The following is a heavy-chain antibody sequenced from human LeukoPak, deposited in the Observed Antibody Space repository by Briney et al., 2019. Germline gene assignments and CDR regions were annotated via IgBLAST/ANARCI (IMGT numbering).Heavy chain of an antibody. CDR2: IIAIFGTA. D-gene: IGHD5-18*01. Sequence: ASVKVSCKASGGTFSSYGIGWVRQAPGQGLEWMGGIIAIFGTANYAQKFQGRVTITTDESTSTAYMELSSLRSEDTAVYYCAISLSGYSYGLVPWYYYYMDVWGKGTTVTVSS. J-gene: IGHJ6*03. CDR1: GGTFSSYG. CDR3: AISLSGYSYGLVPWYYYYMDV. V-gene: IGHV1-69*05.